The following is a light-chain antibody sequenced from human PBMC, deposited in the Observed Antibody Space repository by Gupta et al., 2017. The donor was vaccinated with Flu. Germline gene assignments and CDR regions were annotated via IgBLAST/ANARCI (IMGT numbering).Light chain of an antibody. CDR3: QQDYHAPQT. J-gene: IGKJ1*01. CDR1: QNVYYSSDNQNY. CDR2: WAS. Sequence: DIVMTQSPDSLAVSLGERAAINCRSSQNVYYSSDNQNYVAWYQQRPGQAPRLIISWASTREPGVPDRFSGSGSGSHFTLTISNLQAEDVAIYYCQQDYHAPQTFGQGTKVEI. V-gene: IGKV4-1*01.